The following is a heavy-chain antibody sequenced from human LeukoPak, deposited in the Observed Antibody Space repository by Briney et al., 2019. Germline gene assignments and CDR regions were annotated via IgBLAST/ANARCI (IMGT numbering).Heavy chain of an antibody. J-gene: IGHJ4*02. V-gene: IGHV4-34*01. D-gene: IGHD3-3*01. CDR1: GGSFSGYY. Sequence: PSETLSLTCAVYGGSFSGYYWSWIRQPPGKGLEWIGEINHSGSTNYNPSLKSRVTISVDTSKNQFSLKLSSVTAADTAVYYCARVHYDFWSGYYFGYWGQGTLVTVSS. CDR3: ARVHYDFWSGYYFGY. CDR2: INHSGST.